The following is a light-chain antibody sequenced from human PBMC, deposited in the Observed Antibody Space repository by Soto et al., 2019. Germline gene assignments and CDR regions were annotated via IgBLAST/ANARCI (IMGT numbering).Light chain of an antibody. CDR3: QQYGSSLWT. CDR2: DAS. Sequence: EIFLTHYPATLSLSPWERSTLSCRASQSVSSQLAWYQQKPGQAPRLLIYDASNRATGIPARFSGSGSATDFTLTIGRLEPEDFAVYYCQQYGSSLWTFGQGTKVDIK. J-gene: IGKJ1*01. CDR1: QSVSSQ. V-gene: IGKV3-20*01.